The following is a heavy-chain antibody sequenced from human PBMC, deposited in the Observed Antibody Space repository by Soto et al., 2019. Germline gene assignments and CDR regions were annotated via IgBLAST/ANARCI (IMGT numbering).Heavy chain of an antibody. Sequence: GGSLRLSCAASGFTFSSYGMHWVRQAPGKGLEWVAVISYDGSNKYYADSVKGRFTISRDNSKNTLCLQMNSLRAEDTAVYYCAKVSTWAPFDYWGQGTLVTVSS. CDR1: GFTFSSYG. V-gene: IGHV3-30*18. J-gene: IGHJ4*02. CDR3: AKVSTWAPFDY. CDR2: ISYDGSNK. D-gene: IGHD1-26*01.